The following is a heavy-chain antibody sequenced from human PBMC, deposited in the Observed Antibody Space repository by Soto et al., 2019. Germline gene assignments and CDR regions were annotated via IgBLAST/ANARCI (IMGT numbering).Heavy chain of an antibody. CDR1: GFTFSSYA. D-gene: IGHD5-12*01. CDR3: ADEREYSGYASLFDY. J-gene: IGHJ4*02. Sequence: QVQLVESGGGVVQPGRSLRLSCAASGFTFSSYAMHWVRQAPGKGLEWVAVISYDGSNKYYADSVKGRFTISRDNSKNTLYLQMNSLRAEDTAVYYCADEREYSGYASLFDYWGQGTLVTVSS. V-gene: IGHV3-30-3*01. CDR2: ISYDGSNK.